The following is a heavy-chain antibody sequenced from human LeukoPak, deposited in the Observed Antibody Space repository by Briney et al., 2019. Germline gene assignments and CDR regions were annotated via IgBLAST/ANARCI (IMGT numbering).Heavy chain of an antibody. Sequence: GRSLRLSCAASGFTFDGYAMHWVRQAPGKGLEWVSGISWNSGSIGYADSVKGRFTISRDNAKNSLYLQMNSLRAEDTALYYCAKADGGYSYGYLFDYWGQGTLVTVSS. V-gene: IGHV3-9*01. CDR1: GFTFDGYA. D-gene: IGHD5-18*01. CDR2: ISWNSGSI. CDR3: AKADGGYSYGYLFDY. J-gene: IGHJ4*02.